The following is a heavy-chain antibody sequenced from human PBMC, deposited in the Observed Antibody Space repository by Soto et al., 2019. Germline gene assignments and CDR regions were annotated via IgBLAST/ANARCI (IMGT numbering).Heavy chain of an antibody. CDR3: ARMGSLDSSVWFRYYYHHYVMAV. Sequence: ASVKVSCKASGYTFTSYDINWVRQATGQGLEWMGCMNPNSGNTGYAQKFQGRVTMTRNTSISTAYMELSSLRSEDTAVYYCARMGSLDSSVWFRYYYHHYVMAVPAQGTTVTVSS. CDR2: MNPNSGNT. D-gene: IGHD6-19*01. J-gene: IGHJ6*02. CDR1: GYTFTSYD. V-gene: IGHV1-8*01.